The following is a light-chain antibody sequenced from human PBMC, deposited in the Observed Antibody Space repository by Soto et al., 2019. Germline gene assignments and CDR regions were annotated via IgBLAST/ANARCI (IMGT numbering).Light chain of an antibody. Sequence: HSVPTQPPSVSAAPGQRVTISCTGSSSNIGAGYDVHGYQQLPRTAPKLLIYGNSNRPSGVPDRVSGSKSGTSASLAITGLQAEDEAEYYCQYYDSSLSGFVVFGGGTKLTVL. CDR1: SSNIGAGYD. CDR2: GNS. CDR3: QYYDSSLSGFVV. J-gene: IGLJ2*01. V-gene: IGLV1-40*01.